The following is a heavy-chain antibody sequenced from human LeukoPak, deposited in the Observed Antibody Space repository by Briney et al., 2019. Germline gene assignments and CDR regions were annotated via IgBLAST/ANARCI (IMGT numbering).Heavy chain of an antibody. J-gene: IGHJ4*02. D-gene: IGHD2-21*01. Sequence: GGXLRLSCAASGFTFSNAWMSWVRQAPGKGLEWVGRIKRKSDGGTTDYAASVKGRFTISRDDSKNTLYLQMNSLKTEDTAVYYCTTENPYCGGDCYSYYFDFWGQGALVTVSS. CDR3: TTENPYCGGDCYSYYFDF. V-gene: IGHV3-15*01. CDR1: GFTFSNAW. CDR2: IKRKSDGGTT.